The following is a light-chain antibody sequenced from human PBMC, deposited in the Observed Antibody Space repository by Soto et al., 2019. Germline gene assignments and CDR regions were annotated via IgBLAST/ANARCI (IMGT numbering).Light chain of an antibody. J-gene: IGKJ4*01. CDR1: QSISSY. Sequence: DIQMTQSPSSLSASVGDRVTITCRASQSISSYLNWYQQKPGKAPKLLIYAASSLQSGVPSRFSDSGSGTDFTLTISRLQPEDFATYYCQQSYSTPRVGGGTKVDSK. CDR3: QQSYSTPR. CDR2: AAS. V-gene: IGKV1-39*01.